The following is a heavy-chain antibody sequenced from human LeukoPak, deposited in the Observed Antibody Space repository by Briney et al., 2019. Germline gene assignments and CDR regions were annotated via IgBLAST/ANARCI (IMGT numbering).Heavy chain of an antibody. V-gene: IGHV4-61*02. CDR1: GGSISSGSYY. Sequence: SQTLSLTCTVSGGSISSGSYYWSWIRQPAGKGLEWIGRIYTSGSTYYNLSLKSRVTISVDTSKNQFSLKLSSVTAADTAVYYCARGFDYYDSSGYLSNWYFDLWGRGTLVTVSS. CDR2: IYTSGST. CDR3: ARGFDYYDSSGYLSNWYFDL. J-gene: IGHJ2*01. D-gene: IGHD3-22*01.